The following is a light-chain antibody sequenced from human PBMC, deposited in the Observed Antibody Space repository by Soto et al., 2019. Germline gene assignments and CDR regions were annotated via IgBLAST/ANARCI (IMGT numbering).Light chain of an antibody. V-gene: IGKV1-39*01. Sequence: IQLTQSPSSLSESVGDRVTVTCRASQSINIYLNWYQQKPGKAPTLLIYGASTLQSGVPSRFSGGGSRTDFTLTISSLQTEDFATYYCQQSYRSPYTFGQGTKLEI. CDR3: QQSYRSPYT. J-gene: IGKJ2*01. CDR1: QSINIY. CDR2: GAS.